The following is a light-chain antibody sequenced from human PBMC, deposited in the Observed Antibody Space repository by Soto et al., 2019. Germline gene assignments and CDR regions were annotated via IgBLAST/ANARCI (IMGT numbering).Light chain of an antibody. J-gene: IGKJ5*01. CDR2: GAS. V-gene: IGKV3-11*01. Sequence: EIVLTQSPASLSLSPGERATLSCRASQSVDSYLVWYQQKPGQAPRLLIFGASNRATGSPARFSGSGSGTDFTLTINSLEPEDFAVYYCQQRSSWPITLGQGTRLEIK. CDR1: QSVDSY. CDR3: QQRSSWPIT.